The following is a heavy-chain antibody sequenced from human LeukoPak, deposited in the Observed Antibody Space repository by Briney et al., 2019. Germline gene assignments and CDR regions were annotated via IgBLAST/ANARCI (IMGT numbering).Heavy chain of an antibody. CDR1: GYTFTSYY. CDR2: INPSGGST. D-gene: IGHD4-17*01. CDR3: SRDSATNYDDYDY. Sequence: ASVEVSCTASGYTFTSYYMHWVRQAPGQGLEGMGIINPSGGSTSYAQKFQGRVTMTRDTSTSTVYTHLSILMSADTAGFYFSRDSATNYDDYDYWGQGTLVTVSS. J-gene: IGHJ4*02. V-gene: IGHV1-46*03.